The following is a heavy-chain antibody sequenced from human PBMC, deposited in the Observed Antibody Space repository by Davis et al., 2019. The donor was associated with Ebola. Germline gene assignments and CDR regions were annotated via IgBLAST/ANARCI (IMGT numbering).Heavy chain of an antibody. CDR1: GFTFSSYS. CDR3: ARDLRGRYYYYGMDV. V-gene: IGHV3-21*04. Sequence: GESLKISCAASGFTFSSYSMNWVRQAPGKGLEWVSSISSSSSYIYYADSVKGRFTISRDNAKNSLYLQMNSLRAEDTAVYYCARDLRGRYYYYGMDVWGQGTTVTVSS. J-gene: IGHJ6*02. CDR2: ISSSSSYI.